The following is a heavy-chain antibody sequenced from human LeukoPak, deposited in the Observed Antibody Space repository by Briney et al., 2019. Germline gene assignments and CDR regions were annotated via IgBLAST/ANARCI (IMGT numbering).Heavy chain of an antibody. J-gene: IGHJ4*02. CDR3: AKDRETHGFRGFFDY. CDR2: IGGSGDRI. V-gene: IGHV3-23*01. Sequence: GGSLRLSCAASGFTFSSYSMIWVRQAPGKGLEWVSGIGGSGDRIFYADSVKGRSTISRDSSKNTVYLQMNSLRAEDTAVYYCAKDRETHGFRGFFDYWGQGTLVTVSS. D-gene: IGHD3-10*01. CDR1: GFTFSSYS.